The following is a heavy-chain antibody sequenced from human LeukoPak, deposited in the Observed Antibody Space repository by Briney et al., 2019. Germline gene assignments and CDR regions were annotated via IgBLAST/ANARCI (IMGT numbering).Heavy chain of an antibody. D-gene: IGHD3-9*01. CDR1: GGSISSYY. CDR3: ARAPLYYDILTGYSIGAFDY. Sequence: PSETLSLTCTVSGGSISSYYWSWIRQPPGKGLEWIGYIYYSGSTNYNPSLKSRVTISVDTSKNQFSLKLSSVTAADTAVYYCARAPLYYDILTGYSIGAFDYWGQGTLVTVSS. CDR2: IYYSGST. J-gene: IGHJ4*02. V-gene: IGHV4-59*01.